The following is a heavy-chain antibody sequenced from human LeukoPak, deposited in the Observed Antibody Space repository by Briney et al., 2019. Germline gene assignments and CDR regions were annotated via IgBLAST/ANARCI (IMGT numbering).Heavy chain of an antibody. CDR2: INPNSGGT. Sequence: ASVKVSCKASGYTFTGYYMHWVRQAPGQGLEWMGWINPNSGGTNYAQKFQGRVTMTRDTSISTAYMELSRLRSDDTAVYYCARGEELDFWSSYVSYGDYWGQGTLVTVSS. V-gene: IGHV1-2*02. D-gene: IGHD3-3*01. CDR1: GYTFTGYY. CDR3: ARGEELDFWSSYVSYGDY. J-gene: IGHJ4*02.